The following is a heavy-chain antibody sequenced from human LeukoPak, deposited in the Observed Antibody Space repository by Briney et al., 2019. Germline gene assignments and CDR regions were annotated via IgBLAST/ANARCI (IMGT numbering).Heavy chain of an antibody. J-gene: IGHJ4*02. D-gene: IGHD6-19*01. V-gene: IGHV3-23*01. Sequence: PGGSLRLSCAASGFTFSNYAMTWVRQAPVKGLEWVSGISGSGDSTYYADSVKGRFTISRDNSKNTLYLQMNSLRAEDTAVYYCARGQYPYSSGWYMPSPFDYWGQGTLVTVSS. CDR1: GFTFSNYA. CDR3: ARGQYPYSSGWYMPSPFDY. CDR2: ISGSGDST.